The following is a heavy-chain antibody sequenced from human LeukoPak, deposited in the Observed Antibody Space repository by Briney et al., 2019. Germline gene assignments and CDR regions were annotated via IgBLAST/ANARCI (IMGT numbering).Heavy chain of an antibody. V-gene: IGHV4-39*01. CDR1: GVSISSCAYY. J-gene: IGHJ1*01. Sequence: SETLSLTCTFSGVSISSCAYYWGWIPQPPGKGLERIATIHSSGTSYYNPSPNSRVTISVDTSKNQVSAKLTCVPAADTAVYYCARHPPYGGGNCYFPQWGQGSLVTVSS. CDR2: IHSSGTS. CDR3: ARHPPYGGGNCYFPQ. D-gene: IGHD2-21*02.